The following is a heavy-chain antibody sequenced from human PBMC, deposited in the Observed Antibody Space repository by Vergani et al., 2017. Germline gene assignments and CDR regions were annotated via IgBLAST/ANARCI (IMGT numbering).Heavy chain of an antibody. V-gene: IGHV3-9*01. D-gene: IGHD5-18*01. CDR3: ARRGYSYGLDY. J-gene: IGHJ4*02. Sequence: EVQLVESGGGLVQPGRSLRLSCAASGFTFDDYAMHWVRQAPGKGLEWVSGISWNSGSIGYADSVKGRFTISRENAKNSLYLQMNSLRAGDTAVYYCARRGYSYGLDYWGQGTLVTVSS. CDR2: ISWNSGSI. CDR1: GFTFDDYA.